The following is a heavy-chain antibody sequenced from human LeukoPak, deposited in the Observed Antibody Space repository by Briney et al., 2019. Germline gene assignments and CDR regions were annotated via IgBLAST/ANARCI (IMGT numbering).Heavy chain of an antibody. CDR1: GGTFSSYA. D-gene: IGHD3-3*01. V-gene: IGHV1-69*13. Sequence: SVKVSCKASGGTFSSYAISWVRQAPGQGLEWMGGIIPIFGTANYAQKFQGRVTITADESTSTAYMELSSLRSEDTAVYYCARALLRFLEGGHFDYWGQGTLVTVSS. CDR3: ARALLRFLEGGHFDY. J-gene: IGHJ4*02. CDR2: IIPIFGTA.